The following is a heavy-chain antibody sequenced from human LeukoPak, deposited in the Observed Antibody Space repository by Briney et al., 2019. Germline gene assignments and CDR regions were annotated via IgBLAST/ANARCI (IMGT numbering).Heavy chain of an antibody. CDR2: INHSGST. J-gene: IGHJ5*02. CDR3: ARGGFLEWLYWFDP. V-gene: IGHV4-34*01. Sequence: SETLSLTCAVYGGSFSGYYWSWIRQPPGKGLEWIGKINHSGSTNYNPSLKSRVTISVDTSKNQFSLKLSSVTAADTAVYYCARGGFLEWLYWFDPWGQGTLVTVSS. D-gene: IGHD3-3*01. CDR1: GGSFSGYY.